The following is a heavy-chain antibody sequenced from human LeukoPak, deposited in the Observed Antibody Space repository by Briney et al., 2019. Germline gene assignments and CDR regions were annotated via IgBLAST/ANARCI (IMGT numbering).Heavy chain of an antibody. J-gene: IGHJ4*02. CDR1: GFTFSSYG. CDR2: IWYDGSNK. CDR3: ARVWGSSGLDY. D-gene: IGHD6-19*01. V-gene: IGHV3-33*01. Sequence: PGGSLRLSCEASGFTFSSYGMHWVRQAPGKGLEWVAVIWYDGSNKYYADSVKGRFTISRDNSKNTLYLQMNSLRAEDTAVYYCARVWGSSGLDYWGQGTLVTVSS.